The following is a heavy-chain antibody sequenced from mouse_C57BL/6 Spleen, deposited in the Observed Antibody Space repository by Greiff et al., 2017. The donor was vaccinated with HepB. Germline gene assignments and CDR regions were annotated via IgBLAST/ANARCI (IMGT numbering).Heavy chain of an antibody. D-gene: IGHD1-1*01. V-gene: IGHV1-18*01. Sequence: EVQLQQSGPELVKPGASVKIPCKASGYTFTDYNMGWVKQSHGKSLEWIGDINPNNGGTIYNQKFKGKATLTVDKSSSTAYMEPRSLTSEDTAVYYCARSHYGSSYEFDYWGQGTTLTVSS. CDR3: ARSHYGSSYEFDY. CDR2: INPNNGGT. J-gene: IGHJ2*01. CDR1: GYTFTDYN.